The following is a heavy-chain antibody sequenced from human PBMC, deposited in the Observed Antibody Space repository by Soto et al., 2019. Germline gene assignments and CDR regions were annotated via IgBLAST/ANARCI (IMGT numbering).Heavy chain of an antibody. V-gene: IGHV1-18*01. CDR2: ITAYNGNT. D-gene: IGHD2-15*01. J-gene: IGHJ4*03. CDR1: GYTFTSYG. CDR3: ARERLFCPGGNCHCYFDY. Sequence: ASVKVSCKASGYTFTSYGISWVRQAPGQGLEWMGWITAYNGNTNYAQKLQGRVTMTTDTSTSTAYMELRSLRSDDTAVYYCARERLFCPGGNCHCYFDYWGQGTLVTVS.